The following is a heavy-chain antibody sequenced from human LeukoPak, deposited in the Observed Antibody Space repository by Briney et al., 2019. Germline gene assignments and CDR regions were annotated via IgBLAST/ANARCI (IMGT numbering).Heavy chain of an antibody. CDR3: ARWGLLHGALPGAFDI. D-gene: IGHD2-15*01. J-gene: IGHJ3*02. CDR1: GGSISSSSYY. CDR2: IYYSGST. V-gene: IGHV4-39*01. Sequence: SETLSLTCTVSGGSISSSSYYWGWIRQPPGKGLEWIGSIYYSGSTYYNPSLKSRVTISVDTSKNQFSLKLSSVTAADTAVYYCARWGLLHGALPGAFDIWGQGTMVTVSS.